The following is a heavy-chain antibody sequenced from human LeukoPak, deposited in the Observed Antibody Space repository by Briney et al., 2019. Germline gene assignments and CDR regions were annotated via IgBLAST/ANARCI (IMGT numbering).Heavy chain of an antibody. D-gene: IGHD2-15*01. CDR1: GGSLSSYY. Sequence: SETLSLTCTVSGGSLSSYYWSWIRQPPGKGLEWIGYIYYSGSINYNPSLKSRVTISVDTSKNQFSLKLRSVTAADTAVYYCARVTGYVIEDNFDYWGQGTLVTVSS. V-gene: IGHV4-59*01. CDR3: ARVTGYVIEDNFDY. J-gene: IGHJ4*02. CDR2: IYYSGSI.